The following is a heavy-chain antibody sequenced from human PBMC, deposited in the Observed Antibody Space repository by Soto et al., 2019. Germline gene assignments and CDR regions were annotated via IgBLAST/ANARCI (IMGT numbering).Heavy chain of an antibody. V-gene: IGHV1-18*01. CDR3: ASDSPPPRE. CDR2: ISAYNGNT. CDR1: GYTFTSYA. Sequence: QVQLVQSGAEVKKPGASVKVSCKASGYTFTSYAISWVRQAPGQGLEWLGWISAYNGNTNYAQKLQVRVPRTTDTATSTAYMELRSRRSADTAAYYCASDSPPPREWGQGTLVTVSS. J-gene: IGHJ4*02.